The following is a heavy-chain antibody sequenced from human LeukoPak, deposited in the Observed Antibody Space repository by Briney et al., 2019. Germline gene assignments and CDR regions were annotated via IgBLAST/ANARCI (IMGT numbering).Heavy chain of an antibody. D-gene: IGHD6-13*01. CDR1: GGSFSGYY. CDR3: ATLPGIAAAGRMGHDY. J-gene: IGHJ4*02. CDR2: INHSGST. Sequence: SETLSLTCAVYGGSFSGYYWSWIRQPPGKGLEWIGEINHSGSTNYNPSLKSRVTISVDTSKNQFSLKLSSVTAADTAVYYCATLPGIAAAGRMGHDYWGQGTLVTVSS. V-gene: IGHV4-34*01.